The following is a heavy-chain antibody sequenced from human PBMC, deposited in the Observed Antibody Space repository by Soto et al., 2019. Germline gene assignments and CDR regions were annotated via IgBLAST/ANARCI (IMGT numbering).Heavy chain of an antibody. V-gene: IGHV3-23*01. Sequence: GGSLRLSCAASGFTFSTYAMSWVRQAPGKGLEWVSAISGSGGNTYYADSVKGRLTISRDNSKNTLYLQMDSVRAEDTAVYYCARDRSAGNYFYYGMDVWGQGTTVTVSS. CDR3: ARDRSAGNYFYYGMDV. CDR1: GFTFSTYA. D-gene: IGHD1-1*01. CDR2: ISGSGGNT. J-gene: IGHJ6*02.